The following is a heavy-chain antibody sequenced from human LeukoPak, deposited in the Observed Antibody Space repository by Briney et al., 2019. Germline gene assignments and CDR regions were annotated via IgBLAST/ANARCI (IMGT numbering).Heavy chain of an antibody. D-gene: IGHD1-26*01. CDR2: RKEDGSEK. Sequence: GGSLRLSCAGSGFTFRNYWMNWVRQAPGKGLEWVANRKEDGSEKYYVDSVKGRCTVSRDNAKNSLYLQINSLRADDTAVYYCARGGPTVGTDYWGQGTLVTVSS. CDR1: GFTFRNYW. J-gene: IGHJ4*02. V-gene: IGHV3-7*01. CDR3: ARGGPTVGTDY.